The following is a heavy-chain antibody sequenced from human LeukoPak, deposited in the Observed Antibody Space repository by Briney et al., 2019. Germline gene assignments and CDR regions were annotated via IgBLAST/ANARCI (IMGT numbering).Heavy chain of an antibody. J-gene: IGHJ6*03. CDR1: GDIVSSNSAA. D-gene: IGHD6-19*01. CDR3: ARRGSGWYMDV. V-gene: IGHV6-1*01. Sequence: SQTLSLTWAISGDIVSSNSAAWNWIRQSPLRGFEWLGRTYYRSKWYNDYAVSVKRRITFNPVTSKNQFSLQLNSVTPEDTAVYYCARRGSGWYMDVWGKGTTVTVSS. CDR2: TYYRSKWYN.